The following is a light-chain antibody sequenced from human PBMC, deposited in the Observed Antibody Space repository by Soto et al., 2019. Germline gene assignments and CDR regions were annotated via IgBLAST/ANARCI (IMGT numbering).Light chain of an antibody. CDR2: EVS. Sequence: QSVLTQPASVSGTLGQSITISCTGTSSDVGGYNYVSCYQQHPDKAPKLIISEVSDRPSGVSHRFSGSKTGNTASLTISGLLAEDEADYYCSSYAVNRTYVFGSGTKVTAL. V-gene: IGLV2-14*01. J-gene: IGLJ1*01. CDR3: SSYAVNRTYV. CDR1: SSDVGGYNY.